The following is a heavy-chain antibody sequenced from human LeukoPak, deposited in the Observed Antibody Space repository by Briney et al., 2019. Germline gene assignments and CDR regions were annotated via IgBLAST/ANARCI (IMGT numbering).Heavy chain of an antibody. CDR1: GFTFSNAW. Sequence: GGSLRLSCAASGFTFSNAWMSWVRQAPGKGLEWVGRIKSKTDGRTTDYAAPVKGRFTISRDDSKNTLYLQMNSLKTEDTAVYYCTTDSENYDFWSYWGQGTLVTVSS. D-gene: IGHD3-3*01. J-gene: IGHJ4*02. CDR3: TTDSENYDFWSY. CDR2: IKSKTDGRTT. V-gene: IGHV3-15*01.